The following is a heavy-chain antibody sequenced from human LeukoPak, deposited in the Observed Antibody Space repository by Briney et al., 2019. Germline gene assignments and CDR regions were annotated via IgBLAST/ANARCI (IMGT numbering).Heavy chain of an antibody. V-gene: IGHV5-51*01. J-gene: IGHJ3*02. D-gene: IGHD3-3*01. Sequence: GESLKISCKGSGYTFTDSWIGWVRQMPGKGLEWMGIIFPSDSDTRYSPSFHGQVTISVDKSINTAYLQWSSLKASDTAMYYCARRVTISGVANDAFDIWGQGTMVTVSS. CDR2: IFPSDSDT. CDR1: GYTFTDSW. CDR3: ARRVTISGVANDAFDI.